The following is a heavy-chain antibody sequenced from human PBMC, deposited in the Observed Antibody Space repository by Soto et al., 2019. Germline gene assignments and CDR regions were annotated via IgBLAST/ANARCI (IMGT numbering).Heavy chain of an antibody. D-gene: IGHD2-2*01. Sequence: PGGSLRLSCAASGFIFGTYAMSWVRQAPGKGPEWVAVISDTVGGTYYADSVKGRFTISRDNSKNTLYLQMNSLRAEDTGLYYCAKDAGGGPYSTAWYEFDYWGQGTQVTVS. CDR3: AKDAGGGPYSTAWYEFDY. J-gene: IGHJ4*02. V-gene: IGHV3-23*01. CDR2: ISDTVGGT. CDR1: GFIFGTYA.